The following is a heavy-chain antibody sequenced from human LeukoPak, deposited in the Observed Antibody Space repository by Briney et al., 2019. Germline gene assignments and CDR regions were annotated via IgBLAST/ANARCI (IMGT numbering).Heavy chain of an antibody. J-gene: IGHJ4*02. D-gene: IGHD3-9*01. V-gene: IGHV1-2*02. Sequence: ASVKVSCKASGYTFTGYYMHWVRQAPGQGLEWMGWINPNSGGTNYAQKFQGRVTMTRDTSISTAYMELSRLRSDDTAVYYCARWVYYDILTGYYKGDYFDYWGQGTLVTVSS. CDR3: ARWVYYDILTGYYKGDYFDY. CDR2: INPNSGGT. CDR1: GYTFTGYY.